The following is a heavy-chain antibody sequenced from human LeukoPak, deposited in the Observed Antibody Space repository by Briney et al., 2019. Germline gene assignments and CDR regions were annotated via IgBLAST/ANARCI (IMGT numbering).Heavy chain of an antibody. Sequence: GRSLRLSCVASGFTFSYAWMNWVRQAPGKRMEWVGRIKSKSDGGATDYTAPVKGRFTISGDDSENTLYLHMNSLGTEDTGVYYCYTVLVWGGYDAKETDKWGQGTLVTVSS. V-gene: IGHV3-15*01. D-gene: IGHD5-12*01. CDR1: GFTFSYAW. J-gene: IGHJ4*02. CDR2: IKSKSDGGAT. CDR3: YTVLVWGGYDAKETDK.